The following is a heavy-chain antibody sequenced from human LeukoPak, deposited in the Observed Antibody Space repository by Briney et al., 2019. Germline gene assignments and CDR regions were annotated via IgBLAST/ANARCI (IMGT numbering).Heavy chain of an antibody. CDR1: GFTFSSYA. J-gene: IGHJ4*02. CDR2: INQDGSET. D-gene: IGHD3-10*01. V-gene: IGHV3-7*01. CDR3: ARDDYYGSGILDF. Sequence: PGGSLRLSCAASGFTFSSYAMSWVRQAPGKGLEWVAKINQDGSETYYVDSVKGRFTISRDNARNSLYLQMNSLRAEDTAVYYCARDDYYGSGILDFWGQGTLVTVSS.